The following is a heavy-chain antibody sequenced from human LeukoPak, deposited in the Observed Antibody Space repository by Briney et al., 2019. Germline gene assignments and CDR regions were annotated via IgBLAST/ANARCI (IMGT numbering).Heavy chain of an antibody. D-gene: IGHD5-18*01. V-gene: IGHV3-23*01. J-gene: IGHJ4*02. Sequence: GGSLRLSCAASGFTFSSYAMSWVRQAPVKGLEWVSAISGSGGSTYYADSVKGRFTISRDNSKNTLYLQMNSLRAEDTAVYYCAKRPTMVTGSNDYWGQGTLVTVSS. CDR1: GFTFSSYA. CDR2: ISGSGGST. CDR3: AKRPTMVTGSNDY.